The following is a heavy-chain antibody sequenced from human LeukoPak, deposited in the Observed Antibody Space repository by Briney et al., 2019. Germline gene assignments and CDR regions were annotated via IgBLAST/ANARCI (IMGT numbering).Heavy chain of an antibody. D-gene: IGHD2-21*02. J-gene: IGHJ4*02. V-gene: IGHV3-43D*03. CDR1: GFTFDDYA. CDR2: ISWDGGST. Sequence: GESLRLSCAASGFTFDDYAVHWVRQAPGKGLEWVSLISWDGGSTYYADSVKGRFTISRDNSKNSLYLQMNSLRAEDTALYYCAKDKVQYCGGDCYSPFDYWGQGTLVTVSS. CDR3: AKDKVQYCGGDCYSPFDY.